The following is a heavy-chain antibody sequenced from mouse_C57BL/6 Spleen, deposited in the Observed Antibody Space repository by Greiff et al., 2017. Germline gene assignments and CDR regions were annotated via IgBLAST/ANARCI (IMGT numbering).Heavy chain of an antibody. V-gene: IGHV5-4*01. CDR1: GFTFSSYA. D-gene: IGHD2-4*01. CDR2: ISDGGSYT. Sequence: EVMLVESGGGLVKPGGSLKLSCAASGFTFSSYAMSWVRQTPEKRLEWVATISDGGSYTYYPDNVKGRFTITRDNAKNNLYLQMSHLKSEDTAMYYCARDKGLRLGTGYDFDYWGQGTTLTVSS. CDR3: ARDKGLRLGTGYDFDY. J-gene: IGHJ2*01.